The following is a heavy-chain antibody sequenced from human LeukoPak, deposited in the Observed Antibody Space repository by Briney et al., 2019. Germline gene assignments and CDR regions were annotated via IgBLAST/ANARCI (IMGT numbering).Heavy chain of an antibody. J-gene: IGHJ4*02. Sequence: SETLSLTCAVYGVSFSGYYWSWIRQPPGKGLEWIGEINHSGSTNYNPSLKSRVTISVDTSKNQFSLKLSSVTAADTAVYYCATSRYSSIPFDYWGQGTLVTVSS. D-gene: IGHD6-19*01. V-gene: IGHV4-34*01. CDR3: ATSRYSSIPFDY. CDR1: GVSFSGYY. CDR2: INHSGST.